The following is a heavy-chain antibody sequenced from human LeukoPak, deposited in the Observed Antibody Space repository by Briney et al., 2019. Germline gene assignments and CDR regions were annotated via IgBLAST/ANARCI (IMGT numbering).Heavy chain of an antibody. Sequence: PSETLSLTCTVSGGSISSSSYYWGWIRQPPGKGLEWIGSIYYSGSTYYNPSLKSRVTISVDTSKNQFSLKLSSVTAADTAVYYCAREGKQWLVHGWFDPWGQGTLVTVSS. CDR2: IYYSGST. CDR1: GGSISSSSYY. J-gene: IGHJ5*02. CDR3: AREGKQWLVHGWFDP. D-gene: IGHD6-19*01. V-gene: IGHV4-39*02.